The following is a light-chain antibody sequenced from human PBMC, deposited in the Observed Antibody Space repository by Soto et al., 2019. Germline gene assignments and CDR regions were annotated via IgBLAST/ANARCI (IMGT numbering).Light chain of an antibody. V-gene: IGKV3-20*01. J-gene: IGKJ2*01. CDR3: QLYASSQYT. CDR2: GAS. CDR1: QSVSDNY. Sequence: EIVLTQSPGTLSLSPGDRVTLSCSASQSVSDNYLAWYQQKSGQAPRLLIYGASKRATGFPDRFSGSGSGTDFTLTISRLEPEDFAVYYCQLYASSQYTFGQGTKLEIK.